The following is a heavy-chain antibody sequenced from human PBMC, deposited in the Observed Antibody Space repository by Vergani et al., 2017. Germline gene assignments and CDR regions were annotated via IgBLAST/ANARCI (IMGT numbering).Heavy chain of an antibody. V-gene: IGHV4-61*02. CDR3: ARAVVVVAAAGKYFDY. D-gene: IGHD2-15*01. J-gene: IGHJ4*02. Sequence: QVQLQESGPGLVRPSQTLSLTCTVSGASISSGSYYWSWFRQPAGKRLEWIGRFYTGGGTNYNPSLNSRVTISVDTSKNQFSLKLSSVTAADTAVYYCARAVVVVAAAGKYFDYWGQGTLVTVSS. CDR1: GASISSGSYY. CDR2: FYTGGGT.